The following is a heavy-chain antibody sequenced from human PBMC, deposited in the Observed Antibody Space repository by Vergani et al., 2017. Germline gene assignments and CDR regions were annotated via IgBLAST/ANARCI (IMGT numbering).Heavy chain of an antibody. V-gene: IGHV1-8*01. Sequence: QVQLVQSGAEVKKPGASVKVSCKASGYTFTSYDINWVRQATGQGLEWMGWMNPNSGNTGYAQKFQGRVTMTRNTSISTAYMELSSLRSEDTAVYYCARGLYSSGWYWGWVREYFDYWGQGTLVTVSS. J-gene: IGHJ4*02. CDR2: MNPNSGNT. D-gene: IGHD6-19*01. CDR3: ARGLYSSGWYWGWVREYFDY. CDR1: GYTFTSYD.